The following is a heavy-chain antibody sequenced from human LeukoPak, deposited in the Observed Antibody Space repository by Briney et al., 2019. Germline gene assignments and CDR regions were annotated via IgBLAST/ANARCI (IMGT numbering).Heavy chain of an antibody. D-gene: IGHD2-21*02. J-gene: IGHJ4*02. Sequence: GASVKVSCKASGCTFTSYGISWVRQAPGQGLEWMGWISAYNGNTNYAQKLQGRVTMTTDTSTSTAYMELRSLRSDDTAVYYCARDHPAYSGGDCLYYFDYWGQGTLVTVSS. V-gene: IGHV1-18*01. CDR2: ISAYNGNT. CDR3: ARDHPAYSGGDCLYYFDY. CDR1: GCTFTSYG.